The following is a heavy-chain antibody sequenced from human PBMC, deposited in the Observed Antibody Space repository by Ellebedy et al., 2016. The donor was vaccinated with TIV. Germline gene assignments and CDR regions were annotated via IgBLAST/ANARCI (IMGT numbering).Heavy chain of an antibody. D-gene: IGHD6-19*01. Sequence: GESLKISCAASGFTFSSNAMSWVRQDPEQWLEWVSALIGSGGSTYYADSVKGRLTISRDNSKNTLYLQMNSLRAEDTAVYYCAKGPAAVAGCYWGQGTLVTVSS. J-gene: IGHJ4*02. CDR3: AKGPAAVAGCY. CDR1: GFTFSSNA. V-gene: IGHV3-23*01. CDR2: LIGSGGST.